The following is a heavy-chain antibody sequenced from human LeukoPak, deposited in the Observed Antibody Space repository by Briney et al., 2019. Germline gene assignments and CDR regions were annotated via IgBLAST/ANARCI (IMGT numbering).Heavy chain of an antibody. D-gene: IGHD3-10*01. J-gene: IGHJ4*02. CDR3: ARVNYYGSGSYLDY. CDR1: GYTFTSYG. V-gene: IGHV1-18*01. Sequence: RASVNVSCKASGYTFTSYGISWVRQGPGQGLEWMGWISAYNGNTNYAQKLQGRVTMTTDTSTSTAYMELRSLRADDTAVYYCARVNYYGSGSYLDYWGQGTLVTVSS. CDR2: ISAYNGNT.